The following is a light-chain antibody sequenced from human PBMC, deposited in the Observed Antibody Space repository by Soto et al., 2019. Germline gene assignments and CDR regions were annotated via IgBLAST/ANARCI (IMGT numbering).Light chain of an antibody. V-gene: IGKV3-11*01. J-gene: IGKJ1*01. Sequence: EIVLTQSPATLSLSPGERATLSCRASQSVSSFLAWYQQKPGQAPRLLISDASNRATGIPGRFSGSGSGTDFRLTISSLEPEDFEVYSCQQRSNWPWTFGQGTKVEIK. CDR1: QSVSSF. CDR3: QQRSNWPWT. CDR2: DAS.